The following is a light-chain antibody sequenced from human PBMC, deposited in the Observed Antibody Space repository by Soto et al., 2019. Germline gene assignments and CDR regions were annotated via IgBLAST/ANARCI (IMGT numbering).Light chain of an antibody. CDR3: SSYTSSSTLL. V-gene: IGLV2-14*01. CDR1: SSDVGGYNY. J-gene: IGLJ1*01. Sequence: QSVLTQPASVSGSPGQSITISCIGTSSDVGGYNYVSWYQQYQGKAPKLMIYDVSNRPSGVSNRFSGSKSGNTASLTISGLHAEDEADYYCSSYTSSSTLLFGTGTKLTVL. CDR2: DVS.